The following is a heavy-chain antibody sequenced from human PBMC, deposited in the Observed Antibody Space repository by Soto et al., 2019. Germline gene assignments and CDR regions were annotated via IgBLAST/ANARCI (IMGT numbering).Heavy chain of an antibody. J-gene: IGHJ5*02. V-gene: IGHV3-23*01. CDR2: ISGSGGST. CDR1: GFTFSSYA. CDR3: AKGDCSGGSCYPSWFDP. Sequence: EVQLLESGGGLVQPGGSLRLSCAASGFTFSSYAMSWVRQAPGKGLEWVSAISGSGGSTYYADSVKGRFTISRDNSKNTLYLQMNSLRAEDTAVYYCAKGDCSGGSCYPSWFDPWGQGTLVTVSS. D-gene: IGHD2-15*01.